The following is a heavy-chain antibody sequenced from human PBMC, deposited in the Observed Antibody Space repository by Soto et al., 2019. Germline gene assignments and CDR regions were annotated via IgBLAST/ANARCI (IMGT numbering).Heavy chain of an antibody. CDR2: ISYDGSTK. J-gene: IGHJ4*02. Sequence: QVQLVESGGGVVQPGRSLRLSCAASGFTFSSYGMHWVRQAPGKGLEWVAVISYDGSTKYYADSVKGRFTITRDNSKNTLYLQMNSLRAEDTAVYYCAKDPYYYDSSGYYYFDYWGQGTLVTVSS. V-gene: IGHV3-30*18. CDR3: AKDPYYYDSSGYYYFDY. CDR1: GFTFSSYG. D-gene: IGHD3-22*01.